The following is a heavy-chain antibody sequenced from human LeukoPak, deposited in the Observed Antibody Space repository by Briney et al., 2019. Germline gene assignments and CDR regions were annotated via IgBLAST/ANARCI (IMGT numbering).Heavy chain of an antibody. CDR3: ARGYGTYGY. CDR1: GFTFSNYW. V-gene: IGHV3-7*04. D-gene: IGHD1-7*01. J-gene: IGHJ4*02. CDR2: IKQDGSEK. Sequence: PAGGSLRLSCAASGFTFSNYWMSWDRQAPGKGLEWVANIKQDGSEKDCVDSVKGRFTISRDNAKNSLYLQMNSLRAEDTAVYYCARGYGTYGYWGQGTLVTVSS.